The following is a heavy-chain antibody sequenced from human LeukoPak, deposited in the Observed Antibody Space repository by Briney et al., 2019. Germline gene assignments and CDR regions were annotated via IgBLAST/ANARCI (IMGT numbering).Heavy chain of an antibody. D-gene: IGHD2-21*02. Sequence: ASVKVSCKASGYTFTSYYMHWVRQAPGQGLEWMGIINPSGGSTSYAQKFQGRVTMTRDTSTSTVYMELSRLRSDDTAVYYCARGLAYCGGDCSPFDYWGQGTLVTVSS. V-gene: IGHV1-46*01. CDR1: GYTFTSYY. J-gene: IGHJ4*02. CDR3: ARGLAYCGGDCSPFDY. CDR2: INPSGGST.